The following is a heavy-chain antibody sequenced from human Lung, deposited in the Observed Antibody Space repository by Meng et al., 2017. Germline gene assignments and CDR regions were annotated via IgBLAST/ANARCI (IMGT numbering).Heavy chain of an antibody. Sequence: HVQLVKSGAEVKKPGALAKVTCKASGYTFPDYWLHWVRRAPGQGLEWMGRINPKSGDTHYAQRFQGRVTMTGDTSISTAYMELSGLRSDDTAMYYCARDEDISAAGKLFGDYWSQGTLVTVSS. V-gene: IGHV1-2*06. CDR2: INPKSGDT. CDR1: GYTFPDYW. CDR3: ARDEDISAAGKLFGDY. J-gene: IGHJ4*02. D-gene: IGHD6-13*01.